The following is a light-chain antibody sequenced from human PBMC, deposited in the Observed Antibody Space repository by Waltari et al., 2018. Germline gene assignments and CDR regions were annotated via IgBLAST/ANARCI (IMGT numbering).Light chain of an antibody. Sequence: QSGLPQPPSVSGHPGERVTISCSGRTSNIGINIVTWYQHFPGTAPKLLIYSTDQLPSGVPARFSGAKSGTSASLAISGLQAEDEADYYCEAWDDRLTGRVFGTGTKVTVL. CDR3: EAWDDRLTGRV. V-gene: IGLV1-44*01. J-gene: IGLJ1*01. CDR2: STD. CDR1: TSNIGINI.